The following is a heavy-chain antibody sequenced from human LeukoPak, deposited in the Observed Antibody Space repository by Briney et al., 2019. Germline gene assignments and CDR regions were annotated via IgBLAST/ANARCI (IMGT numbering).Heavy chain of an antibody. J-gene: IGHJ4*02. CDR1: GFTFSSYA. CDR3: ARDRGYSRSFDY. Sequence: PGGSLRLSCAASGFTFSSYAMHWVRQAPGKGLEWVAVISYDGSNKYYADSVKGRFTISRDNSKNTLYLQMNSLRAEDTAVYYCARDRGYSRSFDYWGQGTLVTVSS. V-gene: IGHV3-30*04. D-gene: IGHD6-13*01. CDR2: ISYDGSNK.